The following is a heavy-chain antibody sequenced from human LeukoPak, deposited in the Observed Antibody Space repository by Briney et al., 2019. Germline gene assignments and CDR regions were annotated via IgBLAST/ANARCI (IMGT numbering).Heavy chain of an antibody. Sequence: GGSLRLSCAASGFTVSSNYMSWVRQGPGKGLEWVSVIYSGGSTYYADSVRGRFTISRDNSKNTLYLQMNSLRAEDTAVYYCAREGDGYSRGWYYYFDYWGQGTLVTVSS. CDR3: AREGDGYSRGWYYYFDY. CDR2: IYSGGST. CDR1: GFTVSSNY. V-gene: IGHV3-66*01. D-gene: IGHD6-19*01. J-gene: IGHJ4*02.